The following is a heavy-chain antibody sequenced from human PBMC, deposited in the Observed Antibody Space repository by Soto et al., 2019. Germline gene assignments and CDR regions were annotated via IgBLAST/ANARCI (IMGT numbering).Heavy chain of an antibody. CDR3: ARIRITIFGVVIIPWFDP. CDR1: GFSLSNARMG. D-gene: IGHD3-3*01. Sequence: QVTLKESGPVLVKPTETLTLTCTVSGFSLSNARMGVSWIRQPPGKALEWLAHIFSNDEKSYSTSLKSRLTISKDTYKIQVVLTMTNMDPVDTATYYCARIRITIFGVVIIPWFDPWGQGTLVTVSS. CDR2: IFSNDEK. J-gene: IGHJ5*02. V-gene: IGHV2-26*01.